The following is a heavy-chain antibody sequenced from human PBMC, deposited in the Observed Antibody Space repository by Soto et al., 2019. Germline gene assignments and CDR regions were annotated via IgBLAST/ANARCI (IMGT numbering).Heavy chain of an antibody. Sequence: EVQLVESGGGLVQPGGSLRLSCAASGFTFSSYWMSWVRQAPGKGLEWVANIKQDGSEKYYVDSVKGRFTISRDNAKNSLYLQMNSRIADDTAVYYCAGLDSRSFQYYYYYFVDVWGKGTPVTVSS. CDR2: IKQDGSEK. V-gene: IGHV3-7*01. D-gene: IGHD6-6*01. J-gene: IGHJ6*03. CDR1: GFTFSSYW. CDR3: AGLDSRSFQYYYYYFVDV.